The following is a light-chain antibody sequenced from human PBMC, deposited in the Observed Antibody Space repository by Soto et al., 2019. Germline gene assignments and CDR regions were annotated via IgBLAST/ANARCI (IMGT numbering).Light chain of an antibody. V-gene: IGKV3-20*01. J-gene: IGKJ1*01. CDR3: QQYNNWPPWT. Sequence: EIVLTQSPGTLSLSPGERATLSCRASETIRSDYLAWYQQRPGQAPRLLIFGAFSRATGVPDRFSASGSGTDFTLTISSLQSEDFAVYYCQQYNNWPPWTFGQGTKVEIK. CDR1: ETIRSDY. CDR2: GAF.